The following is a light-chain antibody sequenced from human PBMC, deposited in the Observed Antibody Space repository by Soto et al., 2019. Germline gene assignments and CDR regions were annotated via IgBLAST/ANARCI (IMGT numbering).Light chain of an antibody. J-gene: IGLJ3*02. Sequence: QSALTQPRSVSGSPGQSVTISCTGTSSDVGGYNFVSWYQQHPGKAPKLMIYDVNKRPSGVPDRFSGSKSGNTASLTISGLQAEDEADYYWCSYAGSYTCVFGGGTKLTVL. CDR3: CSYAGSYTCV. CDR2: DVN. CDR1: SSDVGGYNF. V-gene: IGLV2-11*01.